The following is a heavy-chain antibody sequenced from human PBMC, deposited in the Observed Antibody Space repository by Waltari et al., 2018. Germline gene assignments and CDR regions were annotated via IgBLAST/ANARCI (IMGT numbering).Heavy chain of an antibody. CDR1: GYSDSSGSY. Sequence: QVQLQESGPGLVKPSETMSLACTLSGYSDSSGSYWGWIRQPQGKGLEWIGSIYHSGSTYYNPYLKSRVTISVDTSKNQFSLKLSSVTAADTAVYYCARGAELVVAARERFYYFDYWGHGTLVTVSS. D-gene: IGHD2-15*01. V-gene: IGHV4-38-2*02. J-gene: IGHJ4*01. CDR3: ARGAELVVAARERFYYFDY. CDR2: IYHSGST.